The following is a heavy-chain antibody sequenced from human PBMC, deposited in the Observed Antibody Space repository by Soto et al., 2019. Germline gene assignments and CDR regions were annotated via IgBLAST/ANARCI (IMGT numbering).Heavy chain of an antibody. CDR1: GFTFSVYK. CDR2: ISNQGDTT. D-gene: IGHD2-15*01. J-gene: IGHJ4*02. V-gene: IGHV3-64D*06. Sequence: PEGSLRLSCSTSGFTFSVYKMHWVRQAPGKGLEYVSGISNQGDTTYYADSVKGRFTISRDNSKNTLYFQMSSLRPEDTAVYYCAAAKLLPFEYWGQGTQVTVSS. CDR3: AAAKLLPFEY.